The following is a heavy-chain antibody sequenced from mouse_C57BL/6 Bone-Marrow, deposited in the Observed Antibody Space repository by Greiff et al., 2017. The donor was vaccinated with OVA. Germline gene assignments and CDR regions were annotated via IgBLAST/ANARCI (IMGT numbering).Heavy chain of an antibody. CDR2: ISSGSSTI. V-gene: IGHV5-17*01. CDR3: ARRMDY. CDR1: GFTFSDYG. J-gene: IGHJ4*01. Sequence: EVMLVESGGGLVKPGGSLKLSCAASGFTFSDYGMHWVRQAPEKGLEWVAYISSGSSTIYYADTVKGRITISRDNAKNTLFLQLTNLRAEDTAMYYCARRMDYWGQGTSVTVSS.